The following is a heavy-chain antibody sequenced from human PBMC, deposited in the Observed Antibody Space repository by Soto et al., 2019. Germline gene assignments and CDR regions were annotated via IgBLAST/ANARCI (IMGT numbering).Heavy chain of an antibody. CDR3: TRDRVDSGYDYGGDY. D-gene: IGHD5-12*01. V-gene: IGHV3-49*03. CDR2: IRSKAYGGTT. J-gene: IGHJ4*02. Sequence: GGSLRLSCTASGFTFGDYAMSWFRQAPGKALEWVGFIRSKAYGGTTEYAASVKGRFTISRDDSKSIAYLQMNSLKTEDTAVYYCTRDRVDSGYDYGGDYWGQGTLVTVSS. CDR1: GFTFGDYA.